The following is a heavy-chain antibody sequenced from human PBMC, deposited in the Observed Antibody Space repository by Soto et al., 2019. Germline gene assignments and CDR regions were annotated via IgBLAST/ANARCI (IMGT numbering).Heavy chain of an antibody. D-gene: IGHD3-3*01. CDR1: GFTFSSYA. Sequence: GGSPRLSCAASGFTFSSYAIHWVRQAPGKGLGWVAVISYDGTTKHYADSVKGRFTISRDNSKNTLYLQMNSLRAEDTAVYYCATSLYYDFWSGYSLWGQGTLVTVSS. V-gene: IGHV3-30-3*01. CDR3: ATSLYYDFWSGYSL. J-gene: IGHJ4*02. CDR2: ISYDGTTK.